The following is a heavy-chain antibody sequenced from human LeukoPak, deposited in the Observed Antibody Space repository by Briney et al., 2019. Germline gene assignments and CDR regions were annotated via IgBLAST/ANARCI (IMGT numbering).Heavy chain of an antibody. CDR1: GFTFSDYD. CDR2: ITVSSTYT. V-gene: IGHV3-11*05. D-gene: IGHD2-21*02. Sequence: GGSLRLSCAASGFTFSDYDMSWIRQAPGKGLEWLSKITVSSTYTNYADSVRGRFTISRDNAKNSLYLQMNSLRAEDTAVYYCARDRGVYCGGDCERYYFDYWGQGTLVTVSS. J-gene: IGHJ4*02. CDR3: ARDRGVYCGGDCERYYFDY.